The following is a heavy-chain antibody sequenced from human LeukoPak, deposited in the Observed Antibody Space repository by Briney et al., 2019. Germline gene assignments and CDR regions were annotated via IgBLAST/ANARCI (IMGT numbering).Heavy chain of an antibody. Sequence: SVKVSCKASGGIFTSYAIGWVRQAPGKGLEWMGGIIPIFGTANYAQKFQGRVTITADKSTSTAYMELSSLRSEDTAVYYCARVAVGSGGWLYYFDYWGQGTLVTVSS. CDR3: ARVAVGSGGWLYYFDY. J-gene: IGHJ4*02. CDR1: GGIFTSYA. CDR2: IIPIFGTA. D-gene: IGHD6-19*01. V-gene: IGHV1-69*06.